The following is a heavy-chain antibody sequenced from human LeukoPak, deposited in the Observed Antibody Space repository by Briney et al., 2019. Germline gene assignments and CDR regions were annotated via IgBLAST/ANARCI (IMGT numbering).Heavy chain of an antibody. CDR3: ARRQRDYDILTGYSFPYDFDS. D-gene: IGHD3-9*01. J-gene: IGHJ4*02. CDR1: GDSISSYY. V-gene: IGHV4-59*08. Sequence: SETLSLTCTVSGDSISSYYWSWIRQPPGKGLQWIGYIHYRGSTNYNPSLKSRVTISVDTSKNQFSLKLSSVTAADTAVYYCARRQRDYDILTGYSFPYDFDSWGQGTLVTVSS. CDR2: IHYRGST.